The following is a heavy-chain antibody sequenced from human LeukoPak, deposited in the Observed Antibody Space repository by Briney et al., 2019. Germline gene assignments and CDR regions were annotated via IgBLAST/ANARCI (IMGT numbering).Heavy chain of an antibody. J-gene: IGHJ4*02. CDR3: ARAGDTTWVYLDY. V-gene: IGHV3-30*03. Sequence: GGSLRLSCAASGFTVSSNFMSWVRQAPGKGLEWVAVVADNGIYKYYADSVKGRFTISRDDSKNTVYLQMDNLRDEDTAVYYCARAGDTTWVYLDYWGQGTLVTVSS. D-gene: IGHD3-10*01. CDR2: VADNGIYK. CDR1: GFTVSSNF.